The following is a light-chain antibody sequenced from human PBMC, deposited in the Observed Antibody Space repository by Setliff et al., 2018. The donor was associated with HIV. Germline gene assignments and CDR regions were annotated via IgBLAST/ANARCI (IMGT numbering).Light chain of an antibody. CDR1: SSNIGAGFD. CDR3: RSYDSSLSGYV. Sequence: SVLTQPPSVSGAPGQRVTISCTGSSSNIGAGFDVHWYQQFPGTAPKLPIYSFTNRPSGVPDRFSGSKSGTSASLAIAGLQAEDEADYYCRSYDSSLSGYVFGTGTKVTVL. J-gene: IGLJ1*01. V-gene: IGLV1-40*01. CDR2: SFT.